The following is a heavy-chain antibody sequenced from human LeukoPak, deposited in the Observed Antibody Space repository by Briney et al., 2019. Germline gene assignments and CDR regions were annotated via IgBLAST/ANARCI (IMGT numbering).Heavy chain of an antibody. Sequence: SAKVSCKASGGTFSSYAISWVRQAPGQGLEWMGGIIPIFGTANYAQKFQGRVTITADESTSTAYMELSSLRSEDTAVYYCARDLLTADTAMVSDYWGQGTLVTVSS. CDR1: GGTFSSYA. D-gene: IGHD5-18*01. CDR2: IIPIFGTA. V-gene: IGHV1-69*01. J-gene: IGHJ4*02. CDR3: ARDLLTADTAMVSDY.